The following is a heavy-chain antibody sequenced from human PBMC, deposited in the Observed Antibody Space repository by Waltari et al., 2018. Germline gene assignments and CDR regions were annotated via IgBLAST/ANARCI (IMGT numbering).Heavy chain of an antibody. CDR1: GFTFGSYW. Sequence: EVQLVESGGGLVQPGGSLRLSCAASGFTFGSYWMHCVRQPPGKGLVWGSHINSEGSSTNHADSVKGRFTISRDNAKNTLYLQMNSLRAEDTAVYYCAREGGDGGFDYWGQGTLVTVSS. D-gene: IGHD3-16*01. J-gene: IGHJ4*02. CDR2: INSEGSST. V-gene: IGHV3-74*01. CDR3: AREGGDGGFDY.